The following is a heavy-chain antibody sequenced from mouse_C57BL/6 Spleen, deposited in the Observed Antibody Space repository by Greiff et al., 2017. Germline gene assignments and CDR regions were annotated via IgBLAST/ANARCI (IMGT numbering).Heavy chain of an antibody. CDR1: GFTFSDYG. CDR2: ISSGSSTI. V-gene: IGHV5-17*01. CDR3: ARRGDWYFDV. J-gene: IGHJ1*03. Sequence: EVQLQASGGGLVKPGGSLKLSCAASGFTFSDYGMHWVRQAPEKGLEWVAYISSGSSTIYYADTVKGRFTISRDNAKNTLFLQMTSLRSKDTAMYYCARRGDWYFDVWGTGTTVTVSS.